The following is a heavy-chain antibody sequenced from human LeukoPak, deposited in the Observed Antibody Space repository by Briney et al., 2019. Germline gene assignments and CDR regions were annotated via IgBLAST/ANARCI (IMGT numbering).Heavy chain of an antibody. D-gene: IGHD5-24*01. CDR1: GGTFSSYA. V-gene: IGHV1-69*13. CDR3: ARGGWLQFASFDY. CDR2: IIPIFGTA. Sequence: SVKVSCKASGGTFSSYAISWVRRAPGQGLEWMGGIIPIFGTANYAHKFQGRVTITADESTSTAYMELSGLRSEDTAVYYCARGGWLQFASFDYWGQGTLVTVSS. J-gene: IGHJ4*02.